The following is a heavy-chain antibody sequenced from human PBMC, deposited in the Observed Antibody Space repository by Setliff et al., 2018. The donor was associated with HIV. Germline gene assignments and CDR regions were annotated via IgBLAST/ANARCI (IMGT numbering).Heavy chain of an antibody. J-gene: IGHJ3*02. CDR2: IDPNGGAT. CDR3: ARAGGGATDQAFDI. D-gene: IGHD2-2*01. CDR1: GYTFTSYF. V-gene: IGHV1-46*01. Sequence: VKVSCKAFGYTFTSYFLHWVRQAPGQGLEWLGIIDPNGGATNNAQKLQGRLTVTTDTSTGTLYMELSNLRSDDSAVYYCARAGGGATDQAFDIWGQGTMVT.